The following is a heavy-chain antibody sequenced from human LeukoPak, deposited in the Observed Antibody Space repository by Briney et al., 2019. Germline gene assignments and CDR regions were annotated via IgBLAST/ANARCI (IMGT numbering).Heavy chain of an antibody. CDR2: ISGSGGST. J-gene: IGHJ5*02. D-gene: IGHD3-10*01. CDR1: GFTFDDYT. V-gene: IGHV3-23*01. Sequence: GGSLRLSCAASGFTFDDYTMHWVRQAPGKGLEWVSAISGSGGSTYYADSVKGRFTISRDNSKNTLYLQMNSLRAEDTAVYYCAKDLGLWFGEFDPWGQGTLVTVSS. CDR3: AKDLGLWFGEFDP.